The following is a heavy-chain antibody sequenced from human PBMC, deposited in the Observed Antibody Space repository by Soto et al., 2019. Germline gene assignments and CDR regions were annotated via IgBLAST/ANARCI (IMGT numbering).Heavy chain of an antibody. D-gene: IGHD5-18*01. CDR1: GGSVSSGSYY. CDR3: AREAGVDTAMDNYYGMDV. V-gene: IGHV4-61*01. J-gene: IGHJ6*02. Sequence: PSETLSLTCTASGGSVSSGSYYWSWIRQPPGKGLEWIGYIYYSGSTNYNPSLKSRVTISVDTSKNQFSLKLSSVTAADTAVYYCAREAGVDTAMDNYYGMDVWGQGTTVTVSS. CDR2: IYYSGST.